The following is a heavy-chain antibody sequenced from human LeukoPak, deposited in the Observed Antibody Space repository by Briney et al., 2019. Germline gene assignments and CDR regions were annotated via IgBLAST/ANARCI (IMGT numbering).Heavy chain of an antibody. J-gene: IGHJ4*02. D-gene: IGHD6-19*01. Sequence: GGSLRLSCAASGITFNNYAMSWVRQAPGKGLEWVSDISGSGGVTHYADSVKGRFTISRDNSENTLYLQMNSLRAEDTAVYYCAKSVGWVKYYFDYWGQGTLVTVSS. CDR2: ISGSGGVT. CDR1: GITFNNYA. V-gene: IGHV3-23*01. CDR3: AKSVGWVKYYFDY.